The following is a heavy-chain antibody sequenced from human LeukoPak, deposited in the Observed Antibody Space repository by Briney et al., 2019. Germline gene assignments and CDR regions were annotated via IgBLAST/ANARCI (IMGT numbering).Heavy chain of an antibody. CDR1: GFTFSDHY. J-gene: IGHJ4*02. D-gene: IGHD1-26*01. V-gene: IGHV3-72*01. CDR2: SRNKANSYTT. Sequence: GGSLRLSCEASGFTFSDHYMDWVRQTPGKGLEWVGRSRNKANSYTTEYAASVKGRFTISRDDSKNSLFLQMNSLKTDDMAVYYCARASHSGSYFFYWGQGTLVTVSS. CDR3: ARASHSGSYFFY.